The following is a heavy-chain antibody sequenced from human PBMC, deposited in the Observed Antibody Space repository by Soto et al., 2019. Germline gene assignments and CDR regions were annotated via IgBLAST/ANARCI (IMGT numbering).Heavy chain of an antibody. V-gene: IGHV3-23*01. CDR2: IAETGSST. D-gene: IGHD3-10*01. CDR1: GLNFNGYT. CDR3: AKPVYGSGSPDY. Sequence: EVQLLESGGGLVQPGGSLRLSCATSGLNFNGYTMSWVRQAPGQGLEWVSGIAETGSSTYYADSVKGRFTISRDNSENTLYLQMNNLRAEETAIYYCAKPVYGSGSPDYWGQGTLVTVSS. J-gene: IGHJ4*02.